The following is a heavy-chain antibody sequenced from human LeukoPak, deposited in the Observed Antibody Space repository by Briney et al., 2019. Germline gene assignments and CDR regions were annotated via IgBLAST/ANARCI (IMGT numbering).Heavy chain of an antibody. CDR2: ISYDGSNK. D-gene: IGHD2-2*01. V-gene: IGHV3-30-3*01. J-gene: IGHJ4*02. CDR1: GFTFSSYA. Sequence: PGGSLRLSCAASGFTFSSYAMHWVRQAPGKGLEWVAVISYDGSNKYYADSVKGRFTISRDNSKNTLYLQMNSLRAEDTAVYYCARTGGIVVVPAAIPLDYWGQGTLVTVSS. CDR3: ARTGGIVVVPAAIPLDY.